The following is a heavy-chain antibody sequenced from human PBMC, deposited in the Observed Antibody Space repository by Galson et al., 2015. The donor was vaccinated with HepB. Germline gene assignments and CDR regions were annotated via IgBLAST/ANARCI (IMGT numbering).Heavy chain of an antibody. V-gene: IGHV1-18*04. CDR3: ARDLGWLVHPYYFDY. Sequence: SVKVSCKASGGTFTSYGISWVRQAPGQGLEWMGWISAYNGNTNYAQKLQGRVTMTTDTSTSTAYMELRSLRSDDTAVYYCARDLGWLVHPYYFDYWGQGTLVTVSS. CDR2: ISAYNGNT. D-gene: IGHD6-19*01. J-gene: IGHJ4*02. CDR1: GGTFTSYG.